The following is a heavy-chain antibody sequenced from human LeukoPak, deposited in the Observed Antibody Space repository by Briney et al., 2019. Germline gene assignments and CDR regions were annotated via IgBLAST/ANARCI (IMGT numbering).Heavy chain of an antibody. CDR2: ISYDGSKK. CDR3: ARDFSYDGTGYQDY. Sequence: GGSLRLSCAASGFTFSRYGMHWVRQAPGKGLEWVAVISYDGSKKNYADSVKGRFTISRDNSKDTLLLQMNSLTSEDTSVYYCARDFSYDGTGYQDYWGQGTLVTVSS. D-gene: IGHD3-22*01. V-gene: IGHV3-30*03. J-gene: IGHJ4*02. CDR1: GFTFSRYG.